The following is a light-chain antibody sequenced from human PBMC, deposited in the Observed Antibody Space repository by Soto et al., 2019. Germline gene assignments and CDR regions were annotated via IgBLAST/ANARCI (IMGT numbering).Light chain of an antibody. CDR3: QQYKSFWT. CDR1: QTITNW. Sequence: IRLTQSPSSLSASVGDRVTITCRSSQTITNWLAWYQQKPGKAPRLLIYDASSLESWVPSRFSGSGSGTEFTLTISSLQSEDFATYYCQQYKSFWTFGQGTKVDIK. V-gene: IGKV1-5*01. J-gene: IGKJ1*01. CDR2: DAS.